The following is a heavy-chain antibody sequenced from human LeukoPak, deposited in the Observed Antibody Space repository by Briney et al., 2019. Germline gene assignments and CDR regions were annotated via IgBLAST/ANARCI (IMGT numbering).Heavy chain of an antibody. Sequence: SETLSLTCTVSGDSISDHNYFWGWIRQPPGKGLEWIGSIHYIGSTYFNLSLKSRVPVSVDTSKNHFSLKLSSVTAADTGVYYCATSVYSSGWHPFFDYWGQGAPVIVSS. CDR1: GDSISDHNYF. D-gene: IGHD6-19*01. CDR3: ATSVYSSGWHPFFDY. V-gene: IGHV4-39*02. CDR2: IHYIGST. J-gene: IGHJ4*02.